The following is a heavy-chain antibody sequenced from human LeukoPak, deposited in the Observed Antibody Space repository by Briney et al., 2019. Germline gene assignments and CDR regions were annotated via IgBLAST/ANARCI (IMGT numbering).Heavy chain of an antibody. J-gene: IGHJ3*01. D-gene: IGHD1-26*01. Sequence: GRSLRLSCAASGFTFNGYATHWVRQAPGKGLEWVSGISWSSGTIGYADSVKGRFTISRDSAKNSLYLQMNSLRAEDTALYYCAKGYSTTYYAAFDVWGQGTMVTVSS. CDR3: AKGYSTTYYAAFDV. CDR2: ISWSSGTI. V-gene: IGHV3-9*01. CDR1: GFTFNGYA.